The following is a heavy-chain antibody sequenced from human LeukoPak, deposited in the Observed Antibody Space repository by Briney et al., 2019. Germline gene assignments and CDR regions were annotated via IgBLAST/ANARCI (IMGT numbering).Heavy chain of an antibody. CDR2: ISAYNGNT. V-gene: IGHV1-18*01. CDR1: GYTFTSYD. J-gene: IGHJ4*02. D-gene: IGHD6-13*01. CDR3: ARDLGRSSSWYKGDY. Sequence: ASVKVSCKASGYTFTSYDISWVRQAPGQGLEWMGWISAYNGNTNYAQKLQGRVTMTTDTSTSTAYVELRSLRSDDTAVYYCARDLGRSSSWYKGDYWGQGTLVTVSS.